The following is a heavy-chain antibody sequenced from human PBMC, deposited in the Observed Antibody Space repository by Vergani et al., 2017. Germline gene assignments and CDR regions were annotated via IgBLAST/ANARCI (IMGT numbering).Heavy chain of an antibody. J-gene: IGHJ6*04. CDR3: AKANPRNSGYDYLYYYHAMDV. D-gene: IGHD5-12*01. CDR1: GFTFNHYA. CDR2: ISGSGGST. Sequence: EVQLLESGGDLVQPGGSLRLSCAASGFTFNHYAMNWVRQAPGKGLEWVSGISGSGGSTYYAGSVKGRFTISRDSSNNTRYLQMNSLRAGDTAVYYCAKANPRNSGYDYLYYYHAMDVWGKGTTVTVSS. V-gene: IGHV3-23*01.